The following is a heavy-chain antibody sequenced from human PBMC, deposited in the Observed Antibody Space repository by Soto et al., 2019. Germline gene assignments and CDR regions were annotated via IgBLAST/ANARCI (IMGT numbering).Heavy chain of an antibody. CDR1: GFTFSSYS. CDR3: ARDPYNGNERDVFDI. Sequence: PGGSLRLSCAASGFTFSSYSMNWVRQAPGKGLEWVSSIISSSSYIHYADSVKGRFTISRDNSKNSLYLQMNSLRAEDTAVYFCARDPYNGNERDVFDIWGQGTMVTVSS. D-gene: IGHD1-1*01. V-gene: IGHV3-21*01. CDR2: IISSSSYI. J-gene: IGHJ3*02.